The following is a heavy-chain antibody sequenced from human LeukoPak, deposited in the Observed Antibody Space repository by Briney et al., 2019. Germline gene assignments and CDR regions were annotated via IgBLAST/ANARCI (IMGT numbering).Heavy chain of an antibody. CDR2: INHSGST. Sequence: SETLSLTCAGYGGSFSGYYWSWIRQPPGKRPEWIGEINHSGSTNYNPSLKSRVTISVDTSKNQFSLKLSSVTAADTAVYYCARNRRYYCMDVWGKGTTVTISS. CDR3: ARNRRYYCMDV. D-gene: IGHD1-14*01. J-gene: IGHJ6*03. CDR1: GGSFSGYY. V-gene: IGHV4-34*01.